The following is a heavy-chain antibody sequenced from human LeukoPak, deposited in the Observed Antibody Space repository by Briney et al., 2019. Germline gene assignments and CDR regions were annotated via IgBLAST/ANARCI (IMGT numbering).Heavy chain of an antibody. CDR1: GFTFSSYG. D-gene: IGHD4-17*01. Sequence: GRSLRLSCAASGFTFSSYGMHWVRQAPGKGLEWVAVMSYDGSNKYCADSVKGRFTISRDNSKNTLYLQMNSLRAEDTAVYYCAKGGPTVKGNYFDYWGQGTLVTVSS. V-gene: IGHV3-30*18. CDR3: AKGGPTVKGNYFDY. CDR2: MSYDGSNK. J-gene: IGHJ4*02.